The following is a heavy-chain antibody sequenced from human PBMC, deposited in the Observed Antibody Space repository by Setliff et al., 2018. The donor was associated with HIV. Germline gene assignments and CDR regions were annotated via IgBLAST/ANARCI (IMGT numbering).Heavy chain of an antibody. CDR3: ARGRYGSGTYWGLYYYYYMDV. V-gene: IGHV1-69*10. CDR2: IIPLVTIA. CDR1: GDTFSTYA. J-gene: IGHJ6*03. Sequence: ASVKVSCKASGDTFSTYATTWVRQAPGQGLEWMGGIIPLVTIANYAQEFQGRVRFTADKSTSTAYMELNSLRSDDTAVHYCARGRYGSGTYWGLYYYYYMDVWGKGTTVTVSS. D-gene: IGHD3-10*01.